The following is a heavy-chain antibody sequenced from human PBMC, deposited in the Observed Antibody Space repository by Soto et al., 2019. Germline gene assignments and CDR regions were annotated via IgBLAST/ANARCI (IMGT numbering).Heavy chain of an antibody. CDR1: GFTFSSYA. CDR2: ISYDGSNK. D-gene: IGHD3-22*01. Sequence: PGGSLRLSCAASGFTFSSYAMHWVRQAPGKGLEWVAVISYDGSNKYYADSVKGRFTISRDNSKNTLYLQMNSLRAEDTAVYYCARAPYYYDSSGYYGAFDYWGQGTLVTVSS. CDR3: ARAPYYYDSSGYYGAFDY. J-gene: IGHJ4*02. V-gene: IGHV3-30-3*01.